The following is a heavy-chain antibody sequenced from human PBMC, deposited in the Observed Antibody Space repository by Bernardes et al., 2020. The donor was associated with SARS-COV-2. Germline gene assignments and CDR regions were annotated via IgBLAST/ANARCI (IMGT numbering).Heavy chain of an antibody. CDR1: GGSFSGYY. V-gene: IGHV4-34*01. J-gene: IGHJ1*01. CDR2: INPSGST. CDR3: ARPGDGYMRYFQH. Sequence: SETLSLTCAVYGGSFSGYYWSWLRQPPGKGLEWIGEINPSGSTTYNPSLKSRVTISVDTSKNQFSLKLSSVTAADTAVYYCARPGDGYMRYFQHWGQGTLVTVSS. D-gene: IGHD5-12*01.